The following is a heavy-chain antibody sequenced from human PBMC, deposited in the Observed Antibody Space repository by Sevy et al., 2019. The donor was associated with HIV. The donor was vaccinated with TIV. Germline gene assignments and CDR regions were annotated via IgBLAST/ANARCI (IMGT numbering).Heavy chain of an antibody. Sequence: GGSLRLSCEASGFTFRSYEMNWVRQAPGKGLEWVSYISSSGSIIYYADSVKGRFTISRDNAKNSLCMQMNSLGAEDTAVYYCAGVDANYDKGFDPWGQGTLVTVSS. CDR1: GFTFRSYE. V-gene: IGHV3-48*03. CDR2: ISSSGSII. D-gene: IGHD3-22*01. J-gene: IGHJ5*02. CDR3: AGVDANYDKGFDP.